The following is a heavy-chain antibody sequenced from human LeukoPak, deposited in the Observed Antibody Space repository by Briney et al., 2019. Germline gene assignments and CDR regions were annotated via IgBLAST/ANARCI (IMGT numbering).Heavy chain of an antibody. D-gene: IGHD2-21*02. CDR1: GFTFSSYS. V-gene: IGHV3-21*01. CDR2: ISSSSSYI. J-gene: IGHJ4*02. Sequence: SGGSLRLSCAASGFTFSSYSMNWVRQAPGKGLEWVSSISSSSSYIYYADSVKGRFTISRDNAKNSLYLQMNSLRAEDTAVYHCARPPARYCGGDCFGWGQGTLVTVSS. CDR3: ARPPARYCGGDCFG.